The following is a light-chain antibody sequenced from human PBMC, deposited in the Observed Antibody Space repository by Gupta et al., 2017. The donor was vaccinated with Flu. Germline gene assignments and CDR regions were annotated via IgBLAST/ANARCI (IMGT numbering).Light chain of an antibody. Sequence: YVLTQPPSVSVAPGQTARITCGENNIGSKSVHWYQQKPGQAPLLVVYDDRARPSGIPARISGSNSGNTATLTISRVEAGDEAGYYCQVWDKSSDHWVFGGGTKLTVL. CDR3: QVWDKSSDHWV. CDR2: DDR. CDR1: NIGSKS. J-gene: IGLJ3*02. V-gene: IGLV3-21*02.